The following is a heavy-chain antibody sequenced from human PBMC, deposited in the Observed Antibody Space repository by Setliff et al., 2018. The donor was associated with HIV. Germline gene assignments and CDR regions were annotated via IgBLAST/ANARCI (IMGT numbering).Heavy chain of an antibody. V-gene: IGHV3-30*04. CDR2: ISYDGSNK. J-gene: IGHJ6*02. CDR1: GITFNTYA. CDR3: AKDHGGVDIVATIPHHYYYYGMDV. D-gene: IGHD5-12*01. Sequence: GGSLRLSCAASGITFNTYAMHWVRQAPGKGLEWVAVISYDGSNKYYADSVKGRFTISRDTSKNTLYLQMNSLRAEDTAVYYCAKDHGGVDIVATIPHHYYYYGMDVWGQGTTVTVSS.